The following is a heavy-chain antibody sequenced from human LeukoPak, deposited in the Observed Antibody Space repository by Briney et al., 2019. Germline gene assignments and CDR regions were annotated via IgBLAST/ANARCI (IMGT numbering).Heavy chain of an antibody. CDR1: GGSFSGYY. D-gene: IGHD2/OR15-2a*01. Sequence: SETLSLTCAVYGGSFSGYYWSWIRQPPGKVLEWIGEINHSGSTNYNPSLKSRVTISVDTSKNQFSLKLSSVTAADTAVYYCARVVSVGFYYYYMDVWGKGTTVTVSS. CDR3: ARVVSVGFYYYYMDV. V-gene: IGHV4-34*01. J-gene: IGHJ6*03. CDR2: INHSGST.